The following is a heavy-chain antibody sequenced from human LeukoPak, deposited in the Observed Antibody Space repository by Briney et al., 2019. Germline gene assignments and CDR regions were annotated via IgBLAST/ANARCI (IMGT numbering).Heavy chain of an antibody. CDR1: GGSFSGYY. D-gene: IGHD6-19*01. V-gene: IGHV4-34*01. CDR2: INHSGST. J-gene: IGHJ4*02. Sequence: PSETLSLTCAVYGGSFSGYYWSWIRQPPGKRVEWIGEINHSGSTNYNPSLKSRVTISVDTSKKQFSLKLSSVTAADTAVYYCARGQGSGWYVDYWGQGTLVTVSS. CDR3: ARGQGSGWYVDY.